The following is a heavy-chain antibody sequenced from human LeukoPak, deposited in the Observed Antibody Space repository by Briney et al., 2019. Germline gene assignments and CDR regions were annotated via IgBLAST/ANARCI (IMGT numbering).Heavy chain of an antibody. CDR1: GITVSNYD. V-gene: IGHV3-23*01. Sequence: GGSLRLACVVSGITVSNYDMSWVRQAPGKGLEWVSGIRESGGGTNYADSVKGRFTISRDNSMNTVYLQMNSLRAEDTAVYFCAKRGVVIRGLLIMGCHKEENYFDSWGQGILVTVSS. J-gene: IGHJ4*02. D-gene: IGHD3-10*01. CDR3: AKRGVVIRGLLIMGCHKEENYFDS. CDR2: IRESGGGT.